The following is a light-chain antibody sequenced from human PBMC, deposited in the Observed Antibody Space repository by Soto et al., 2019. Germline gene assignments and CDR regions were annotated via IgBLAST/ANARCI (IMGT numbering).Light chain of an antibody. J-gene: IGKJ4*01. CDR2: DAS. V-gene: IGKV3-11*01. CDR1: QSVSSY. CDR3: QQRSNWAFT. Sequence: EIVLTQSPATLSLSPGERATLSCRASQSVSSYLAWYQQKPGQAPRLLIYDASNRATDIPARFSGSGSGTDFTLTISSLEPEDFAVYYCQQRSNWAFTFGGGTKVAIK.